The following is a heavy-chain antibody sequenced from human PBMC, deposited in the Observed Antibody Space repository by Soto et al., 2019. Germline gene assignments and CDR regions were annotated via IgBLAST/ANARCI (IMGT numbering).Heavy chain of an antibody. D-gene: IGHD3-22*01. V-gene: IGHV3-33*01. CDR3: ARTAYYYDSSGYYFDC. CDR1: GFTFSSYG. CDR2: IWYDGRNT. Sequence: QVQLVESGGGVVQPGRSLRLSCAASGFTFSSYGMHWVRQAPGKGLEWVAVIWYDGRNTYYADSVKGRFTISRDNSKNTLYLQMHSLRAEDTAVYYCARTAYYYDSSGYYFDCWGQGTLVTVSS. J-gene: IGHJ4*02.